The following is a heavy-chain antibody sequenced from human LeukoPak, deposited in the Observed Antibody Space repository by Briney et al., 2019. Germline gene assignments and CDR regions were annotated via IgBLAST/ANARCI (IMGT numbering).Heavy chain of an antibody. J-gene: IGHJ4*02. CDR1: GGSFSGYY. CDR2: INHSGSI. V-gene: IGHV4-34*01. Sequence: PSETLSLTCAVYGGSFSGYYWSWIRQPPGKGLEWNGEINHSGSINYNPSLKSRVTISVDTSKNQFSLKLSSVTAADTAVYYCARGRGMATITVDYWGQGTLVTVSS. CDR3: ARGRGMATITVDY. D-gene: IGHD5-24*01.